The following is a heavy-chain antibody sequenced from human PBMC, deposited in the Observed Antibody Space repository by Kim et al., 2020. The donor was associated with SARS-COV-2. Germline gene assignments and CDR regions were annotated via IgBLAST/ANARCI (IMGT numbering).Heavy chain of an antibody. CDR3: AKGIGRLLINFDN. Sequence: GGSLRLSCAASGFTFSNAWMSWVRQAPGKGLEWVSGISDGGGSTYYAGSVKGRFTISRDNSKNTLYLQMNSLRAEDTAVYYCAKGIGRLLINFDNWGQGTLVTVSS. D-gene: IGHD3-9*01. J-gene: IGHJ4*02. CDR2: ISDGGGST. V-gene: IGHV3-23*01. CDR1: GFTFSNAW.